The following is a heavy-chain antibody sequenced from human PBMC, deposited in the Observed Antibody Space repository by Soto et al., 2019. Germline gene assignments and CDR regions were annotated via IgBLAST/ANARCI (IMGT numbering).Heavy chain of an antibody. J-gene: IGHJ5*02. D-gene: IGHD3-22*01. Sequence: SVKVSCKASGGTFSTYTMSWVRQAPGQGLEWMGGIIPMFGTTTYAENFQGRVTITADESTSTAYMELTSLRSEDTAVYYCTGDLYYFDSSAYYGHNWFDPWGQGTRVTVSS. CDR1: GGTFSTYT. CDR3: TGDLYYFDSSAYYGHNWFDP. V-gene: IGHV1-69*13. CDR2: IIPMFGTT.